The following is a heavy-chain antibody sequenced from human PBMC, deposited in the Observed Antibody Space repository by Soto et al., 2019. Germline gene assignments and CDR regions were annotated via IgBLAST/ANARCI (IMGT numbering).Heavy chain of an antibody. Sequence: SVKVSCKASGGTFSSYAISWVRQAPGQGLEWMGGIIPIFGTANYAQKFQGRVTITADESTSTAYMELSSLRSEDTAVYYCAREALPPYSNSHNWWFDPWGQGTLVTVSS. V-gene: IGHV1-69*13. CDR2: IIPIFGTA. CDR1: GGTFSSYA. D-gene: IGHD4-4*01. J-gene: IGHJ5*02. CDR3: AREALPPYSNSHNWWFDP.